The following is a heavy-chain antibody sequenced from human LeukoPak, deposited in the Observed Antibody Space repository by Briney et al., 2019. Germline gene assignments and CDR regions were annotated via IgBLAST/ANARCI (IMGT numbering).Heavy chain of an antibody. Sequence: SETLSLTCPVYGGTFSGYYWSWIRQPPGKGLEWIGEINHSGNNNYNPSLKSRVTISIDTSKNQFSLKLRSVTAADTAIYYCERPFLRFSSGWHFDYWGQGILVTVSS. CDR2: INHSGNN. J-gene: IGHJ4*02. D-gene: IGHD6-19*01. CDR1: GGTFSGYY. CDR3: ERPFLRFSSGWHFDY. V-gene: IGHV4-34*01.